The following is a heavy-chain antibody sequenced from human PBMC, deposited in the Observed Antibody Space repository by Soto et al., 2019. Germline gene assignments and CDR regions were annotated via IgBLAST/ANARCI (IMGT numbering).Heavy chain of an antibody. Sequence: SETLSLTCTVSGGSVSSGNYYWSWIRQPPGKGLEWIGFIYYSGSTNYNPSLKSRVTISLDTSKNQFSLKLSSVTAADTAVYYCASALYCSGGSCSFDPWGQGTLVTVSS. CDR1: GGSVSSGNYY. CDR2: IYYSGST. V-gene: IGHV4-61*01. D-gene: IGHD2-15*01. J-gene: IGHJ5*02. CDR3: ASALYCSGGSCSFDP.